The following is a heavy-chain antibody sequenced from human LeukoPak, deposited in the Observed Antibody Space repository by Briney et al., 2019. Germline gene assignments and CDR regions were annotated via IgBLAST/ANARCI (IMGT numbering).Heavy chain of an antibody. CDR3: AREISAAAEGYGMDV. D-gene: IGHD6-13*01. J-gene: IGHJ6*02. CDR1: GYSFTNYW. V-gene: IGHV5-51*01. Sequence: GESLKISCQGSGYSFTNYWIVWVRQMPGKGLEWVGIIHPGDSDTRYSPSVQGQVTISADKAINAVYVRWSSLKASDTAIYYCAREISAAAEGYGMDVWGQGTTVTVSS. CDR2: IHPGDSDT.